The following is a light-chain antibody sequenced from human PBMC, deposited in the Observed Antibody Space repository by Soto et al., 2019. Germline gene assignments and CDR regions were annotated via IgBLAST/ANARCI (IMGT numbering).Light chain of an antibody. V-gene: IGLV2-14*01. CDR3: TSYTRSSTYV. J-gene: IGLJ1*01. CDR1: SSDIGGYNY. Sequence: QSALTQPASVSGSPGQSITISCTGTSSDIGGYNYVSWYQQDSGKAPKLIIYAVTDRPSGVSSRFSGSKSSNTAFLTISGLQAEDEADYYCTSYTRSSTYVFGTGTKVTVL. CDR2: AVT.